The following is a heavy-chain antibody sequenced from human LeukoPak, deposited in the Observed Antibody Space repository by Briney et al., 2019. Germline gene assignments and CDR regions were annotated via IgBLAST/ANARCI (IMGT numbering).Heavy chain of an antibody. CDR2: ISGSGGST. CDR1: DFTLSDAW. V-gene: IGHV3-23*01. J-gene: IGHJ4*02. D-gene: IGHD6-19*01. CDR3: ARDGVSSGWYNYFDF. Sequence: GGSLRLSCVTSDFTLSDAWVNWVRQAPGKGLEWVSAISGSGGSTYYADSVKGRFTISRDNSKNTLYLQMNSLRAEDTAVYYCARDGVSSGWYNYFDFWGQGTLVTVSS.